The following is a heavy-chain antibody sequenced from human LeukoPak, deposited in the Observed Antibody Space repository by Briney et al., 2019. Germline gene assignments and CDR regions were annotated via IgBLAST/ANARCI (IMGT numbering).Heavy chain of an antibody. D-gene: IGHD6-13*01. CDR3: ARRAGYSSSWYYFDY. Sequence: GESLKISCKGSGYRFTDYWIGWVRQMPGKGLEWMGIIYPGDSDTRYSPSFQGQVTIPVDKSVSTAYMQWSSLKASDTAMYYCARRAGYSSSWYYFDYWGQGTLVTVSS. V-gene: IGHV5-51*01. CDR1: GYRFTDYW. J-gene: IGHJ4*02. CDR2: IYPGDSDT.